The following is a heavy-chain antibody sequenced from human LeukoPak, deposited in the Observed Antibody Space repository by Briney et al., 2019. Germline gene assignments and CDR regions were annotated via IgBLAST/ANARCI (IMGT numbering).Heavy chain of an antibody. CDR2: IYYSGST. CDR3: ARGVVVITLGGVGYFDY. CDR1: GGSISSSSYY. Sequence: SETLSLTCTVSGGSISSSSYYWGWIRQPPGKGLEWIGSIYYSGSTYYNPSLKSRVTISVDTSKNQFSLKLSSVTAADTAVYYCARGVVVITLGGVGYFDYWGQGTLVTVSS. D-gene: IGHD3-22*01. V-gene: IGHV4-39*07. J-gene: IGHJ4*02.